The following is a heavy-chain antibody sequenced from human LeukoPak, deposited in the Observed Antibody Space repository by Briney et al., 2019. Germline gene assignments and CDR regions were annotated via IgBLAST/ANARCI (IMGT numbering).Heavy chain of an antibody. CDR1: GYTFTSYG. CDR3: ARYGSGSYYSYYYYYMDV. D-gene: IGHD3-10*01. Sequence: ASVKVSCKASGYTFTSYGTSWVRQAPGQGLEWMGWISAYNGNTNYAQKLQGRVTMTTDTSTSTAYMELRSLRSDDTAVYYCARYGSGSYYSYYYYYMDVWGKGTTVTVSS. J-gene: IGHJ6*03. V-gene: IGHV1-18*01. CDR2: ISAYNGNT.